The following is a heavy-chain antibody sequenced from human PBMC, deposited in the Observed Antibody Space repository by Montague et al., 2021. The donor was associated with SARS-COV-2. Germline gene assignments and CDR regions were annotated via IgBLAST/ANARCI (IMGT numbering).Heavy chain of an antibody. Sequence: SLRLSCAASGFTFSDYAMAWVRQAPGKGLEWVSAISGSSRSTYSGDSVKGRFTISRDNSKNMVYLHLDNLGAEDTAIYHCAKTLTSRSAFGYWGPGTLVTVSS. CDR3: AKTLTSRSAFGY. D-gene: IGHD3-10*01. CDR1: GFTFSDYA. V-gene: IGHV3-23*01. J-gene: IGHJ4*02. CDR2: ISGSSRST.